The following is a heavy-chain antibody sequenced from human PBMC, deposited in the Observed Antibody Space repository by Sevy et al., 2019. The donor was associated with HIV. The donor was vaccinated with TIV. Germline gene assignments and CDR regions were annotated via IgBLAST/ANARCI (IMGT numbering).Heavy chain of an antibody. D-gene: IGHD4-17*01. CDR3: ARDGDYSYYYGMDV. V-gene: IGHV3-33*01. CDR1: GFTFSSYG. Sequence: GESLKISCAASGFTFSSYGMHWVRQAPGKGLEWVAVIWYDGSNKYYADSVKGRFTISRDNSKNTLYLQMNSLRAEDTAVYYCARDGDYSYYYGMDVWGQGTTVTVSS. CDR2: IWYDGSNK. J-gene: IGHJ6*02.